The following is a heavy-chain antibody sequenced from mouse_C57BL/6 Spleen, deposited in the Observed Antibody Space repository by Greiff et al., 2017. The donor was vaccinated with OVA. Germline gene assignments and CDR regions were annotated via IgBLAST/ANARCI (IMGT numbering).Heavy chain of an antibody. CDR2: IWTGGGT. V-gene: IGHV2-9-1*01. D-gene: IGHD2-4*01. J-gene: IGHJ4*01. CDR1: GFSLTSYA. CDR3: ARNDYALYYAMDY. Sequence: VKLVESGPGLVAPSQSLSITCTVSGFSLTSYAISWVRQPPGKGLEWLGVIWTGGGTNYNSALKSRLSISKDNSKSQVFLKMNSLQTDDTARYYCARNDYALYYAMDYWGQGTSVTVSS.